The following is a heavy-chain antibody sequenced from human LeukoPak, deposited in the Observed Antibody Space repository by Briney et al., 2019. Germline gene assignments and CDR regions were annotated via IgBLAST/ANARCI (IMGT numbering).Heavy chain of an antibody. CDR2: IKQDGSEK. J-gene: IGHJ3*02. CDR1: GFTFSSYW. CDR3: AKDEEGDYYVSSDPPLDPLELAAFDI. V-gene: IGHV3-7*01. D-gene: IGHD3-22*01. Sequence: GGSLRLSCAASGFTFSSYWMSWVRQAPGKGLEWVANIKQDGSEKYYVDSVKGRFTISRDNAKNSLYLQMNSLRAEDTAVYYCAKDEEGDYYVSSDPPLDPLELAAFDIWGQGKMVTVSS.